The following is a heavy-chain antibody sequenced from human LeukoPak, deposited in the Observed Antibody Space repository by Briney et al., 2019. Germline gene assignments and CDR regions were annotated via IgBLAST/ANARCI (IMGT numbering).Heavy chain of an antibody. Sequence: GGSLRLSCTASGFNFGRFGMHWVRQAPGPGPEWVAVLWFDGSKEFYAESVKGRFNISRDNSKDTLYLHMSNLRAGDTAMYHCVRGGENFFDYWGQGTLVTVSS. CDR3: VRGGENFFDY. D-gene: IGHD3-10*01. CDR1: GFNFGRFG. V-gene: IGHV3-33*01. J-gene: IGHJ4*02. CDR2: LWFDGSKE.